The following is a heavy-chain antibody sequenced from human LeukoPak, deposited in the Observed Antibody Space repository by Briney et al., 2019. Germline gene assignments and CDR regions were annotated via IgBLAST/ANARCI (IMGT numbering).Heavy chain of an antibody. V-gene: IGHV3-30*18. D-gene: IGHD3-22*01. J-gene: IGHJ4*02. CDR3: AKGRGTYYYNRSGYYFFPDDY. CDR1: GFTFSSYG. CDR2: IAYDGSNI. Sequence: GRSLRLSCAASGFTFSSYGMHWVRQAPGKGLEWVAVIAYDGSNIYYADSVKGRFTISRDNSKYTLYLQMSSLRVEDTAVYYCAKGRGTYYYNRSGYYFFPDDYWGQGTLVTVSS.